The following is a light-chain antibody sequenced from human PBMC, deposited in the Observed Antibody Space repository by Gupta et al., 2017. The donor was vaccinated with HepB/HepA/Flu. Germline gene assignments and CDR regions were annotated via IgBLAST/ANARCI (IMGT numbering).Light chain of an antibody. J-gene: IGLJ3*02. CDR1: FSNLGSNS. V-gene: IGLV1-44*01. CDR2: AQT. Sequence: QSVLPQPPSASGAPGQRVTISCSGSFSNLGSNSVNWYQHFPGTAPKLLIYAQTQRPSGVPDRFSASKSGTSASLAISGLQAADEADYYCAAWDDSLNGVVFGGGTKVTVL. CDR3: AAWDDSLNGVV.